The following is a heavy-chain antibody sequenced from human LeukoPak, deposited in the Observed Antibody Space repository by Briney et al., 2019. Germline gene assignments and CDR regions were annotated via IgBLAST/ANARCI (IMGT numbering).Heavy chain of an antibody. CDR3: VKVYSSGWYHFDY. CDR2: ISSNGGST. D-gene: IGHD6-19*01. V-gene: IGHV3-64D*06. Sequence: GGSLRLSCSASGFTFSSYAMHWVRQAPGKGLEYVSAISSNGGSTYYADSVKGRFTISRDNSKNTLYLQMSSLRAEDTAVYYCVKVYSSGWYHFDYWGQGTLVTVSS. CDR1: GFTFSSYA. J-gene: IGHJ4*02.